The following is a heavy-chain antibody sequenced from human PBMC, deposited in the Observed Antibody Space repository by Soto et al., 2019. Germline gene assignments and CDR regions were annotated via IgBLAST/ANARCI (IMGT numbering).Heavy chain of an antibody. D-gene: IGHD1-26*01. CDR2: ILSKSDGGTT. J-gene: IGHJ4*02. Sequence: EVQLVESGGGLVKPGGSLRLSCAASGVTFNNAWMSWVRQAPGKGLEWIGRILSKSDGGTTNYAPPVKDRITISRDDSKKTVYLQRNSLKAEDTAVYYCTTDPGGELDNRGQGTLVTVSS. CDR3: TTDPGGELDN. CDR1: GVTFNNAW. V-gene: IGHV3-15*01.